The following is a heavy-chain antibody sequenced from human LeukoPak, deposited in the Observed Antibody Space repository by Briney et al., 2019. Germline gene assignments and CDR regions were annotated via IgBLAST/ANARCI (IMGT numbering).Heavy chain of an antibody. CDR3: ARDLMVATITGAYYYYGMDV. CDR1: GFTFSSYS. D-gene: IGHD5-12*01. CDR2: IYSGGST. Sequence: PGGSLRLSCAASGFTFSSYSMNWVRQAPGKGLEWVSVIYSGGSTYYADSVKGRFTISRDNSKNTLYLQMNSLRAEDTAVYYCARDLMVATITGAYYYYGMDVWGRGTTVTVSS. V-gene: IGHV3-66*01. J-gene: IGHJ6*02.